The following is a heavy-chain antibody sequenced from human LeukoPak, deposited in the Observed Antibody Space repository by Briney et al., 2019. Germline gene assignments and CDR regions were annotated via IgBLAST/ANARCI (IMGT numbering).Heavy chain of an antibody. CDR1: GFTFSSYS. Sequence: PGGSLRLSCAASGFTFSSYSMNWVRQAPGEGLEWVSFISSGSSYIHYADSVKDQFTISRDNAKNSLYLQMNSLRAEDTAVYYCARARSGYTSGSDFDFWGQGTLVTVSS. CDR2: ISSGSSYI. V-gene: IGHV3-21*01. D-gene: IGHD6-19*01. J-gene: IGHJ4*02. CDR3: ARARSGYTSGSDFDF.